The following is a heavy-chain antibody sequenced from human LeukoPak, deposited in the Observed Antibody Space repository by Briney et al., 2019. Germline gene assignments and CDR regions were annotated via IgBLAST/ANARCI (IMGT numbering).Heavy chain of an antibody. D-gene: IGHD3-3*01. CDR3: AKDSPILTI. Sequence: AGGSLRLSCAASGFTFSSYSMNWVRQAPGKGLEWVSSISSSSSYIYYADSVKGRFTISRDNSKNTLYLQMNSLRAEDTAVFYCAKDSPILTIWGQGTMVTVSS. V-gene: IGHV3-21*04. J-gene: IGHJ3*02. CDR2: ISSSSSYI. CDR1: GFTFSSYS.